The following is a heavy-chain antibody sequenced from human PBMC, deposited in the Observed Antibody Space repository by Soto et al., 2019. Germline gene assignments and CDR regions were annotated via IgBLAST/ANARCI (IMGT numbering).Heavy chain of an antibody. CDR3: TTDSYSTIIIVRFDY. CDR1: GFTFTNAW. D-gene: IGHD3-22*01. Sequence: PGGSLRLSCAASGFTFTNAWINWVRQAPGKGLKWVGRIKSKTDGGTTDYAEPVKGRFAISRDDSNNMVYLQMNSLKIDDTAFYYFTTDSYSTIIIVRFDYWGHGTLVTVSS. V-gene: IGHV3-15*07. CDR2: IKSKTDGGTT. J-gene: IGHJ4*01.